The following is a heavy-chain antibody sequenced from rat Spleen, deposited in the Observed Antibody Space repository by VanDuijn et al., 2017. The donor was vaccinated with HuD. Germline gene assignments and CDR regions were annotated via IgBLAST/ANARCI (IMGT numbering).Heavy chain of an antibody. D-gene: IGHD1-11*01. V-gene: IGHV5-27*01. CDR2: INTGGGNT. CDR3: TTNEGWFTY. CDR1: GFTFSNYY. Sequence: EVQLVESGGGLVQPGRSLKLSCAASGFTFSNYYMAWVRQAPTKGLEWVAYINTGGGNTYYRDSVKGRFTISRDDAKSTLSLQMDSLKSEDTATYYCTTNEGWFTYWGQGVMVTVSS. J-gene: IGHJ2*01.